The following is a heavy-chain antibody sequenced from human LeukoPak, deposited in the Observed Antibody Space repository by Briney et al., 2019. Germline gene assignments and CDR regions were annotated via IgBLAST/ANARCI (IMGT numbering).Heavy chain of an antibody. V-gene: IGHV3-7*01. CDR2: IKQDGSEK. D-gene: IGHD6-19*01. CDR3: ASLSSGWYGDYYYMDV. CDR1: GFNFNSYW. Sequence: GGSLRLSCAVSGFNFNSYWMSWVRHVPGKGLEWVANIKQDGSEKYYVDSVKGRFTISRDNAKNSLYLQMNSLRAEDTAVYYCASLSSGWYGDYYYMDVWGKGTTVTVSS. J-gene: IGHJ6*03.